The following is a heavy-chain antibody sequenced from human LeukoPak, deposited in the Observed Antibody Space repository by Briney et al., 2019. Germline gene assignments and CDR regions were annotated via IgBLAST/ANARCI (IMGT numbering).Heavy chain of an antibody. J-gene: IGHJ6*02. Sequence: GRSLRLSCAASGFTFSSSGMHWVRQAPGKGLEWVAVISYDGEKTYYGDSVKGRFTISRDNSKNTLFLHMNSLRVDDTAVYYCAKVPPTSVTREGMGVWGQGTMVRVSS. CDR3: AKVPPTSVTREGMGV. CDR1: GFTFSSSG. CDR2: ISYDGEKT. D-gene: IGHD4-17*01. V-gene: IGHV3-30*18.